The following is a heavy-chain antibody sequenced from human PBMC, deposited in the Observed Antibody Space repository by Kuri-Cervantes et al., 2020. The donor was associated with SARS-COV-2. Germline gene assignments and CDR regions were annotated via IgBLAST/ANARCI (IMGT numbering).Heavy chain of an antibody. CDR1: GYTLTELS. D-gene: IGHD6-19*01. Sequence: ASVKVSCKVSGYTLTELSMHWVRQAPGKGLEWMGGFDPEDGETIYAQKFQGRVTMTEDTSTDTAYMELSSLRSEDTAVYYCARPAHSSGWVGAFDIWGQGTMVTVSS. V-gene: IGHV1-24*01. CDR2: FDPEDGET. CDR3: ARPAHSSGWVGAFDI. J-gene: IGHJ3*02.